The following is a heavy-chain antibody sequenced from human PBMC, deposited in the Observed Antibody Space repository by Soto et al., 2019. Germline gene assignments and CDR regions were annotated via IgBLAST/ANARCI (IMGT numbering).Heavy chain of an antibody. J-gene: IGHJ3*02. CDR2: LSAGGGST. CDR3: ANVNDYTDLKPVVDI. D-gene: IGHD4-4*01. Sequence: EVQLLESGGGLVQPGGSLRLSCVASGFTLSTYAMSWVRQPPGRGLEWVASLSAGGGSTFYGDSVKGRFTISRDIFENTLFLQMDSLRAEDTAIYYCANVNDYTDLKPVVDIWGQGTTVTVSA. V-gene: IGHV3-23*01. CDR1: GFTLSTYA.